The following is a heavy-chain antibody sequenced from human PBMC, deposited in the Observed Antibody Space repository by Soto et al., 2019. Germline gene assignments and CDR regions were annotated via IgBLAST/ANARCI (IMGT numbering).Heavy chain of an antibody. Sequence: QVQLAESGGGVVQPGRSLRLSCAASGFTFSSYGMHWVRQAPGKGLEWVAVISYDGSNKYYADSVKGRFTISRDNSKNTLYLQMNSLRAEDTAVYYCASDSGYCSSTSCGVEYWGQGTLVTVSS. CDR2: ISYDGSNK. J-gene: IGHJ4*02. CDR3: ASDSGYCSSTSCGVEY. D-gene: IGHD2-2*01. CDR1: GFTFSSYG. V-gene: IGHV3-30*03.